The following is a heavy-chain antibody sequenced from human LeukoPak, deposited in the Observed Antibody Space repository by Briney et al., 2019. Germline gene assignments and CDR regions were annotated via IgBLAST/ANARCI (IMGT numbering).Heavy chain of an antibody. V-gene: IGHV3-7*01. CDR1: GFTFSSYW. CDR2: INQDGTEK. Sequence: GGSLRLSCAASGFTFSSYWMSWVRQAPGEGLEWVAKINQDGTEKAYVDSVRGRFTISRDNSKNTLYLQMNSLRAEDTAVYYCASTTIFGPYFDYWGQGTLVTVSS. D-gene: IGHD3-3*01. J-gene: IGHJ4*02. CDR3: ASTTIFGPYFDY.